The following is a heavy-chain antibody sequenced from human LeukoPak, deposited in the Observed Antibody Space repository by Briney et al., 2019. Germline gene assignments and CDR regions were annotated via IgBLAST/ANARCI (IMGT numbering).Heavy chain of an antibody. D-gene: IGHD6-13*01. CDR1: GYTFTGYY. CDR2: INPNSGGT. CDR3: ARGAGQQLGIYYYYYYMDV. V-gene: IGHV1-2*02. Sequence: ASVKVSCKASGYTFTGYYMHWVRQAPGQGLEWMGWINPNSGGTNYAQKFQGRVTMTRDTSISTAYMELSRLRSDDTAVYYCARGAGQQLGIYYYYYYMDVWGKGTTVTVSS. J-gene: IGHJ6*03.